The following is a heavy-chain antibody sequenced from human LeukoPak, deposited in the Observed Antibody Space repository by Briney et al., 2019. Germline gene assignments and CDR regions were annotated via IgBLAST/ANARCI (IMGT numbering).Heavy chain of an antibody. D-gene: IGHD3-22*01. CDR1: GGSFSGYY. J-gene: IGHJ3*02. CDR3: ARVKDSSGYYRLLRRKNDAFDI. CDR2: INHSGST. Sequence: SETLSLTCAVYGGSFSGYYWSWIRQPPGKGLEWIGGINHSGSTNYNPSLKSRVTISVDTSKNQFSLKLSSVTAADTAVYYCARVKDSSGYYRLLRRKNDAFDIWGQGTMVTVSS. V-gene: IGHV4-34*01.